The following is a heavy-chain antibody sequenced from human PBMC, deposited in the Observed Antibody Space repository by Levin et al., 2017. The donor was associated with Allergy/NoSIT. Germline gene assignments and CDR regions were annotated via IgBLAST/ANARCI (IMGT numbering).Heavy chain of an antibody. CDR2: FFWNGNT. V-gene: IGHV4-61*03. D-gene: IGHD1-26*01. J-gene: IGHJ3*01. CDR3: AKVHSWGGTLDAFDV. Sequence: SCSVSGASVSSGRYSWSWVRHPPGKEPEGIGNFFWNGNTNYNPSLSSRVTMPLDPSRNHFSLTLTPVTPADPALYYCAKVHSWGGTLDAFDVWGQGTMVTVSS. CDR1: GASVSSGRYS.